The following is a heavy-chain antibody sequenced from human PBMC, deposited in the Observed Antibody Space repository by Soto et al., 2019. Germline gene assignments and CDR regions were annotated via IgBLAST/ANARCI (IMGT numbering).Heavy chain of an antibody. CDR2: ISAHNGNT. J-gene: IGHJ4*02. CDR1: GYTFTSYG. CDR3: ARWRYGDY. V-gene: IGHV1-18*01. Sequence: QVHLVQSGAEVKKPGASVKVSCKGSGYTFTSYGITWVRQAPGQGLEWMGWISAHNGNTNYAQKLQGRVTVTRDTSPSTADMELRCLRSDDTAVYYCARWRYGDYGGQGALFTVSS. D-gene: IGHD1-1*01.